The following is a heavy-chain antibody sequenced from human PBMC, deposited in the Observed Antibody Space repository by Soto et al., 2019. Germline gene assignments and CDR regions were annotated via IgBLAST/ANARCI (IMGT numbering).Heavy chain of an antibody. V-gene: IGHV3-30-3*01. CDR3: ARGDYGDYVFQH. Sequence: PGGSLRLSCAASGFTFSSYAMHWVRQAPGKGLEWVAVISYDESNKYYADSVKGRFTISRDNSKNTLYLQMNSLRAEDTAVYYCARGDYGDYVFQHWGQGTLVTVSS. D-gene: IGHD4-17*01. J-gene: IGHJ1*01. CDR2: ISYDESNK. CDR1: GFTFSSYA.